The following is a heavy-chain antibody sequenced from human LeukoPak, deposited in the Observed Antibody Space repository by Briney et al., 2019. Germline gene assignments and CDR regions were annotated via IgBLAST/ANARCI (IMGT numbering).Heavy chain of an antibody. CDR1: GSTFSSSA. V-gene: IGHV3-23*01. Sequence: PGGSLRLSCAASGSTFSSSAMNWVRQAPGRGLEWVSAISGSGDSTSYADSMKGRFTISRDNSKNTLYLQMNSLRAEDTAVYYCAKDPPDIVVVVAATTDDYWGQGTLVTVSS. D-gene: IGHD2-15*01. J-gene: IGHJ4*02. CDR3: AKDPPDIVVVVAATTDDY. CDR2: ISGSGDST.